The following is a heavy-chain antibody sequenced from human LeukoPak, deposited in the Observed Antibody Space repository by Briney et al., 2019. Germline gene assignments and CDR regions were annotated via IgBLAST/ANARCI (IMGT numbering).Heavy chain of an antibody. J-gene: IGHJ4*02. CDR1: GFTFSGYS. V-gene: IGHV3-30*18. CDR3: AKGPMSSSWYSVDY. CDR2: ISYDGSNK. D-gene: IGHD6-13*01. Sequence: GGSLRLSCAASGFTFSGYSMNWVRQAPGKGLEWVAVISYDGSNKYYADSVKGRFTISRDNSKNTLYLQMNSLRAEDTAVYYCAKGPMSSSWYSVDYWGQGTLVTVSS.